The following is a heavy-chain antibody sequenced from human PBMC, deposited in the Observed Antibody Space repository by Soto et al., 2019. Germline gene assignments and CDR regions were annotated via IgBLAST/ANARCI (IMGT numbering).Heavy chain of an antibody. D-gene: IGHD2-8*01. V-gene: IGHV1-18*01. CDR3: ARARGGLTLDYYYGMDV. J-gene: IGHJ6*02. Sequence: AAVKVSCKASGYTFTSYGISWVRQAPGQGLEWMGWISAYIGNTNYAQKLQGRVTMTTDTSTSTAYMELRSLRSDDTAVYYCARARGGLTLDYYYGMDVWGQGTTVTVSS. CDR2: ISAYIGNT. CDR1: GYTFTSYG.